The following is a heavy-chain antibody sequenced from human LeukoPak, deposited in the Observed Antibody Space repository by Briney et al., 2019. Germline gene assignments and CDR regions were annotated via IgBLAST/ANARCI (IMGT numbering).Heavy chain of an antibody. D-gene: IGHD3-16*01. J-gene: IGHJ6*02. Sequence: GESLKISCKAYGYDFTSYFIGWVRQMPGKGLEWMGIIYLGDSDARYSPSFQGQVTISVDKSISTTYLQWSSLKASDTAMYYCARRSNVYYYYGMDVWGQGTTVTVS. CDR3: ARRSNVYYYYGMDV. CDR1: GYDFTSYF. CDR2: IYLGDSDA. V-gene: IGHV5-51*01.